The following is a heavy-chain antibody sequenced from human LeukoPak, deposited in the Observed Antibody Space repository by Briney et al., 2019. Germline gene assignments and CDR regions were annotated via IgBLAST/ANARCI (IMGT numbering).Heavy chain of an antibody. CDR2: IILIFGTA. CDR1: GGTFGSYA. Sequence: SVKVSCKASGGTFGSYAISWVRQAPGQGLEWMGGIILIFGTANYAQKFQGRVTITADESTSTAYMELSSLRSEDTAVYYCARDTAGTRPDCLDYWGQGTLVTVSS. D-gene: IGHD5-18*01. J-gene: IGHJ4*02. V-gene: IGHV1-69*13. CDR3: ARDTAGTRPDCLDY.